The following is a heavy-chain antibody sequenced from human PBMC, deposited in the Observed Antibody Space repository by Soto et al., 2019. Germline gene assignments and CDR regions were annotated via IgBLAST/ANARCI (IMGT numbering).Heavy chain of an antibody. J-gene: IGHJ6*02. CDR2: IIPILGIA. CDR1: GGTFSSYT. D-gene: IGHD4-4*01. V-gene: IGHV1-69*08. CDR3: ARDDYSKSAYYYYGMDV. Sequence: QVQLVQSGAEVKKPGSSVKVSCKASGGTFSSYTISWVRQAPGQGLEWMGRIIPILGIANYAQKFQGRVTITADKSTSTAYMELSSLRSEDTAVYYCARDDYSKSAYYYYGMDVWGQGTTVTVSS.